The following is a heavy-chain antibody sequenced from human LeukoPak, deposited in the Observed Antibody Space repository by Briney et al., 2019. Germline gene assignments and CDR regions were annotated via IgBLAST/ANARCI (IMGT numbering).Heavy chain of an antibody. CDR2: ISGRGGST. V-gene: IGHV3-23*01. CDR3: TTVGVVVMAYGMDV. Sequence: PGGSLRLSCAASGFTFSSYAMSWLRQAPGKGLEWVSAISGRGGSTYYADSVKGRFTISRDNSKNTLYLQMNSLKPEDTAVYYCTTVGVVVMAYGMDVWGQGTTVSVSS. D-gene: IGHD3-22*01. J-gene: IGHJ6*02. CDR1: GFTFSSYA.